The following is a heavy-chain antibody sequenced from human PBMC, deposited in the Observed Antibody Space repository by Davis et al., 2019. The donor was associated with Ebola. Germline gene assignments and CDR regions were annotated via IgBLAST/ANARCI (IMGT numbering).Heavy chain of an antibody. CDR1: GGSIGSSY. Sequence: SETLSLTCTVSGGSIGSSYWSWIRQPPGKGLEWIGYIYHSESSNYNPSLKSRVTISVDTSKNHFSLKLSSVTAADTAVYYCARDSRWLVPGTYYYYGMDVWGQGTTVTVSS. J-gene: IGHJ6*02. CDR2: IYHSESS. V-gene: IGHV4-59*01. D-gene: IGHD6-19*01. CDR3: ARDSRWLVPGTYYYYGMDV.